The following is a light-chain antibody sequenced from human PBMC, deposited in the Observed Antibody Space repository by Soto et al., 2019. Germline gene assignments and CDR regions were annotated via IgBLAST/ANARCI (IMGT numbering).Light chain of an antibody. CDR1: QRISTN. CDR3: QQYNEWPPFT. CDR2: AAS. V-gene: IGKV3-15*01. Sequence: EIVMTHSPPTLSVSPGERATLSCRASQRISTNVAWYQHKPGQAPRLVIYAASTRATGIPDRFSGSVSGTEFTLTISSLQSEDFAVYYCQQYNEWPPFTFGQGTRLEIK. J-gene: IGKJ5*01.